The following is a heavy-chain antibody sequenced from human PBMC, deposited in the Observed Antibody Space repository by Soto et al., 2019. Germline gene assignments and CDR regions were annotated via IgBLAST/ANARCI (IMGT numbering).Heavy chain of an antibody. CDR2: IYYSVST. CDR1: GRSISRYY. V-gene: IGHV4-59*01. D-gene: IGHD6-19*01. CDR3: ARSIAVAAVDV. Sequence: SETLSLTCTVSGRSISRYYWSWIRQPPGKGLEWIGYIYYSVSTNYNPSLKSRVTISVDTSKNQFSLKLSSVTAADTAVYYCARSIAVAAVDVWGRGTTEIVSS. J-gene: IGHJ6*04.